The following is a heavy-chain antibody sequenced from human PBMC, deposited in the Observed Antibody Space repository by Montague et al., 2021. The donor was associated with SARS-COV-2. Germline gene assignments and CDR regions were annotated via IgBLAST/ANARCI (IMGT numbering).Heavy chain of an antibody. Sequence: PALVKPTQTLTLTCTFSGFSLISDGVGVGWIRQPPGKALEWLALXFWNDDKRYNSSLKNRLTVTKYTSKNQVVLTMTNMDPLDTGTYYCAHSLLFSSLGDMDAWGQGTLVTVAS. CDR2: XFWNDDK. CDR3: AHSLLFSSLGDMDA. J-gene: IGHJ5*02. D-gene: IGHD7-27*01. V-gene: IGHV2-5*01. CDR1: GFSLISDGVG.